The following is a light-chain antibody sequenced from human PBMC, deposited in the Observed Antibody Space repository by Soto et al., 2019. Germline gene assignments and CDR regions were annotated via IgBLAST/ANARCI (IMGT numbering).Light chain of an antibody. CDR2: DAS. V-gene: IGKV1-5*01. CDR3: QQYNSYK. J-gene: IGKJ1*01. Sequence: DIQMNQAPSTLSASLGDRVTITCRASQSISSWLAWYQQKPGKAPKLLIYDASSLESGVPSRFSGSGSGTEFTLTISSLQPDDFATYYCQQYNSYKFGQGTKVDVK. CDR1: QSISSW.